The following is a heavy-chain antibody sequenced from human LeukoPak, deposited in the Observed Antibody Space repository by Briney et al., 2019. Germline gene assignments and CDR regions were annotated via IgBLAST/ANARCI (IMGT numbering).Heavy chain of an antibody. Sequence: ASVKVSCKVSGYTFTGYYMHWVRQAPGQGLEWMGWINPNSGGTNYAQKFQGRVTMTRDTSISTAYMELSRLRSDDTAVYYCARAPGYCSSTSCPNWFDPWGQGTLVTVSS. CDR2: INPNSGGT. D-gene: IGHD2-2*03. CDR3: ARAPGYCSSTSCPNWFDP. V-gene: IGHV1-2*02. CDR1: GYTFTGYY. J-gene: IGHJ5*02.